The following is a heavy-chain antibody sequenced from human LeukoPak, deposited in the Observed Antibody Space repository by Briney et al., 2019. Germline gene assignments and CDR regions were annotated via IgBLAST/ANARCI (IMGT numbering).Heavy chain of an antibody. Sequence: ASVKVSCKASIYTFTTYYIHGVRQAPGQGLEWMGVINTSGGGTHYAQKFQGRVTMTRDMSTMTVYMELSSLTSEDTAGYYCASSTASDAFDVWGQGTVVIVSS. CDR2: INTSGGGT. CDR3: ASSTASDAFDV. D-gene: IGHD5-18*01. J-gene: IGHJ3*01. V-gene: IGHV1-46*01. CDR1: IYTFTTYY.